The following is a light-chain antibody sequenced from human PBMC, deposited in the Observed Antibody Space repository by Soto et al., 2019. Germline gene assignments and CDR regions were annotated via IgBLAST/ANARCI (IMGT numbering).Light chain of an antibody. J-gene: IGKJ3*01. V-gene: IGKV3-20*01. CDR1: QSVSSNY. CDR2: GAS. CDR3: QQYGSSLFT. Sequence: EIVLTQSPGTLSLSPGERATLSCRASQSVSSNYLAWYQQKPGQAPRLLIYGASSRATGIPDRFSGSGSGTDFTLTSSRLEPEDCAVYYCQQYGSSLFTFGPGTKVDI.